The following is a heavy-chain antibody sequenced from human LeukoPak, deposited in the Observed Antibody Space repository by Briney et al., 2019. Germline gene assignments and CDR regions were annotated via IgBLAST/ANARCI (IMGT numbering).Heavy chain of an antibody. J-gene: IGHJ4*02. V-gene: IGHV3-53*01. CDR3: ARGIDY. CDR2: IYTGGGR. Sequence: GGSLRLSCAASGFTVSSYYMNWVRQAPGKELEWVSVIYTGGGRYYADSVRGRFTISRDTSKNMVFLQMNSLRVEDTAVYYCARGIDYWCRGTLVTVSS. CDR1: GFTVSSYY.